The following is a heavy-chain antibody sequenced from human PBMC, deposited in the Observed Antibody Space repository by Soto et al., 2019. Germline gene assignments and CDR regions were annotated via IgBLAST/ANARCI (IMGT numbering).Heavy chain of an antibody. D-gene: IGHD4-17*01. J-gene: IGHJ5*02. V-gene: IGHV4-30-4*01. Sequence: QVQLQESGPGLVEPSQTLSLTCTVSGGSISGGDYYWSWIRQPPGKGLEWIGYVYYRGSTYYNPSLKRRVPRSVETSKNQFALKLSAVAAADTAVYYCARGDYGATPRNWRFGCFGPRGQGTLVNVSS. CDR3: ARGDYGATPRNWRFGCFGP. CDR2: VYYRGST. CDR1: GGSISGGDYY.